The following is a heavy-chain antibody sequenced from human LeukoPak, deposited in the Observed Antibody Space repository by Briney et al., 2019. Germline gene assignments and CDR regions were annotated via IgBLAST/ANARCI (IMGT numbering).Heavy chain of an antibody. CDR1: GFTFSSYA. J-gene: IGHJ4*02. V-gene: IGHV3-23*01. CDR3: AKDARRDGYSYDY. Sequence: GGSLRLSCAASGFTFSSYAMNWVRQAPGKGLDWVSGISGSGGSTNYADSVEGRFTISRDNSNNTLYLQMNSLRAEDTAVYYCAKDARRDGYSYDYWGQGTLVTVSS. D-gene: IGHD5-24*01. CDR2: ISGSGGST.